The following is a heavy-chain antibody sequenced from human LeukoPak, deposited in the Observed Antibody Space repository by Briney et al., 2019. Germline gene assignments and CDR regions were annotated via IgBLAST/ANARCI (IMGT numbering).Heavy chain of an antibody. Sequence: GGSLRLSCAASGSTFSSYWMSWVRQAPGKGLEWVANIKQDGSEKYYVDSVKGRFTISRDNAKNSLYLQMNSLRAEDTAVYYCARGGRSGLNYWGQGTLVTVSS. CDR1: GSTFSSYW. CDR2: IKQDGSEK. CDR3: ARGGRSGLNY. J-gene: IGHJ4*02. V-gene: IGHV3-7*03. D-gene: IGHD3-3*01.